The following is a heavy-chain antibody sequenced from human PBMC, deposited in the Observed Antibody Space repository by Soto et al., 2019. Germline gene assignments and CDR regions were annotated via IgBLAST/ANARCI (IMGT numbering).Heavy chain of an antibody. CDR3: ARDYYDSSGYSHHYYYGMDV. CDR2: IIPIFGTA. V-gene: IGHV1-69*13. CDR1: GGTFSSYA. J-gene: IGHJ6*02. Sequence: GASVKVSCKASGGTFSSYAISWVRHAPGQGXEWMGGIIPIFGTANYAQKFQGRVTITADESTSTAYMELSSLRSEDTAVYYCARDYYDSSGYSHHYYYGMDVWGQGTTVTVSS. D-gene: IGHD3-22*01.